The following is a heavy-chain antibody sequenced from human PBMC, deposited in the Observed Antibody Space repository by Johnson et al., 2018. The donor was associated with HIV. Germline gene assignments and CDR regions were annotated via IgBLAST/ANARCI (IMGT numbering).Heavy chain of an antibody. J-gene: IGHJ3*02. Sequence: VQLVESGGGVVQPGGSLRLSCAASGFTFSSYAMSWVRQAPGKGLEWVSAIRGSGGSTYYADSVKGRFTISRDNSKNTLYLQMNSLRAEDTAVYYCAKDRMYDYGDYGGAFDIWGQGTMVTVSS. CDR2: IRGSGGST. CDR3: AKDRMYDYGDYGGAFDI. CDR1: GFTFSSYA. V-gene: IGHV3-23*04. D-gene: IGHD4-17*01.